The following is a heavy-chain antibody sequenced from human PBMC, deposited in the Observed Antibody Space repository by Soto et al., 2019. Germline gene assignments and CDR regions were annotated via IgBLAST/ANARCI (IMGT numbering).Heavy chain of an antibody. Sequence: PGGSLRLSCAASGFTFDDYAMHWVRQAPGKGLEWVSGISWNSGSIGYADSVKGRFTISRDNAKNSLYLQMNSLRAEDTALYYCAKGQQHRLSGNVDDWGQGTLVTVSS. CDR1: GFTFDDYA. CDR3: AKGQQHRLSGNVDD. CDR2: ISWNSGSI. V-gene: IGHV3-9*01. D-gene: IGHD3-10*01. J-gene: IGHJ4*02.